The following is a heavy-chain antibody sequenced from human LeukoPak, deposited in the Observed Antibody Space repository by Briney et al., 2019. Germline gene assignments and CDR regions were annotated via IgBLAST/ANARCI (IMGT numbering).Heavy chain of an antibody. CDR1: GGTFSNYP. CDR2: IIPIYGTA. CDR3: ATHTGGYNYWWFDI. Sequence: SVKVSCKASGGTFSNYPIVWVRQAAGRGLEWLGGIIPIYGTANYELRFHGRITLTANESTATAYMELRSLTSDDTAMYFCATHTGGYNYWWFDIWGQGTLVTVSS. J-gene: IGHJ5*02. D-gene: IGHD5-24*01. V-gene: IGHV1-69*01.